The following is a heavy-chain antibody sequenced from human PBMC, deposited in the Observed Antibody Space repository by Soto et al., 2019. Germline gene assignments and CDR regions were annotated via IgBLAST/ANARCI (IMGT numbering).Heavy chain of an antibody. V-gene: IGHV3-23*01. Sequence: EVQLLESGGGLVQPGGSLRLSCVTSGFTFSSYSMSWVRQAPGKGLEGISTFSASGSTYYADSVKGRFTISRDNSKNTLLLQMNSLRAEDTAIYYCAKLTDSWGQGTLVTVSS. CDR1: GFTFSSYS. CDR2: FSASGST. CDR3: AKLTDS. D-gene: IGHD3-9*01. J-gene: IGHJ4*02.